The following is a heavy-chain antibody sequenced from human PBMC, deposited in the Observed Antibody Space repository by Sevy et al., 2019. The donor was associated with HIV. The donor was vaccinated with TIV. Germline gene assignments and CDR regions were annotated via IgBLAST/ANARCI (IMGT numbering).Heavy chain of an antibody. CDR3: ARDSSPFDY. J-gene: IGHJ4*02. CDR2: VYYSGSA. Sequence: SETLSLTCTVSGGSISSSSRYYWGWIRQPPGKGLEWIGNVYYSGSAYYNPSFKSRVTISVDTSKNQFSLRLTSVTAADTAVYYCARDSSPFDYWGQGTLVTVSS. V-gene: IGHV4-39*01. CDR1: GGSISSSSRYY. D-gene: IGHD4-4*01.